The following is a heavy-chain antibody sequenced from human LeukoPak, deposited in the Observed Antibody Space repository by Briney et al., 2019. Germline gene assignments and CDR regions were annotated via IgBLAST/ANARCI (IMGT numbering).Heavy chain of an antibody. CDR1: SYTFTNYA. Sequence: ASVKVSCKASSYTFTNYAFTWVRHPPGQGLEWIGWISAYNGKTNHAQKLQGRVTMTTDPSTSTAYMEPRSLRTNDTAVSYRARGLDGLTRRHTGFDPWGRETLVTVSS. J-gene: IGHJ5*02. CDR3: ARGLDGLTRRHTGFDP. V-gene: IGHV1-18*01. CDR2: ISAYNGKT. D-gene: IGHD3-3*01.